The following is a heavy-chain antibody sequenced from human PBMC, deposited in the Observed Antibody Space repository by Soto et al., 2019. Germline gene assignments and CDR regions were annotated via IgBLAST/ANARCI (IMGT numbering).Heavy chain of an antibody. D-gene: IGHD3-3*01. V-gene: IGHV3-74*01. CDR2: INGDGSST. J-gene: IGHJ6*02. CDR1: GFAFSSYY. Sequence: GGSLRLSCGASGFAFSSYYMHWVRQAPGKGLVWVSRINGDGSSTIYADSVKGRFTISRDNSKSTLYLQMNSLRAEDTAVYYCARVYDFWGGGYGMDVWGQGTTVTVSS. CDR3: ARVYDFWGGGYGMDV.